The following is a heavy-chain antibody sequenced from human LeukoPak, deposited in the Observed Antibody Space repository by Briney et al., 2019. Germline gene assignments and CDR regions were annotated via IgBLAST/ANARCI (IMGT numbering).Heavy chain of an antibody. D-gene: IGHD3-3*01. CDR2: MNPNSGNT. Sequence: ASVKVSCKASGYTFTSYDINWARQATGQGLEWMGWMNPNSGNTGYAQKFQGRVTITRNTSISTAYMELSSLRSEDTAVYYCAILVDFWSGYIAPPAPLDYWGQGTLVTVSS. J-gene: IGHJ4*02. CDR1: GYTFTSYD. V-gene: IGHV1-8*03. CDR3: AILVDFWSGYIAPPAPLDY.